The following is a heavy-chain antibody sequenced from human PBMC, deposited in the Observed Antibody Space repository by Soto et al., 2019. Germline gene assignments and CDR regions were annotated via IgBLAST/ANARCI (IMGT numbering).Heavy chain of an antibody. CDR1: GFTFGSYW. CDR2: IKPDGSAT. CDR3: AKDLKVTTWGYFDS. D-gene: IGHD4-17*01. V-gene: IGHV3-7*03. J-gene: IGHJ4*02. Sequence: EVQLVESGGGLVQPGGSLRLSCAVSGFTFGSYWMNWVRLIPGKGLEWVAYIKPDGSATYYVDSVKGRFTISRDISENTLYLQMNSLRAEDAAIYYCAKDLKVTTWGYFDSWGQGTLVTVSS.